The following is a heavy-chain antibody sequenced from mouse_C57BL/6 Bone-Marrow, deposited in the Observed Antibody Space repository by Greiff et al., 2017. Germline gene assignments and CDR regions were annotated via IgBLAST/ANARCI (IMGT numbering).Heavy chain of an antibody. CDR1: GYTFTSYD. CDR3: ARRGLYYGSSYDAY. Sequence: QVQLKESGPELVKPGASVKLSCKASGYTFTSYDINWVKQRPGQGLEWIGWIYPRDGSTKYNEKFKGKATLTVDTSSSTAYMELHSLTSEDSAVYVCARRGLYYGSSYDAYWGQGTLVTVSA. V-gene: IGHV1-85*01. CDR2: IYPRDGST. J-gene: IGHJ3*01. D-gene: IGHD1-1*01.